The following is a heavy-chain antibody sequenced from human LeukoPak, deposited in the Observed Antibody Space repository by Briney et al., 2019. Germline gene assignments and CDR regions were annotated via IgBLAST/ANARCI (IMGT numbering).Heavy chain of an antibody. J-gene: IGHJ4*02. V-gene: IGHV1-24*01. Sequence: ASVKVSCKVSGYTLTELSMHWVRQAPGKGLEWMGGFDPEDGETIYAQKFQGRVTMTEDTSTDTAYMELSSLRSEDTAVYYCATGGPTPYYYGSGSYNYWGQGTLVTVSS. D-gene: IGHD3-10*01. CDR1: GYTLTELS. CDR3: ATGGPTPYYYGSGSYNY. CDR2: FDPEDGET.